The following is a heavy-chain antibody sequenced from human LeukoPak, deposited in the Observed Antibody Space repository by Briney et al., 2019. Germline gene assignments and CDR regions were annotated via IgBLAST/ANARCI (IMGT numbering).Heavy chain of an antibody. D-gene: IGHD4-17*01. CDR2: LYTSGST. J-gene: IGHJ4*02. Sequence: KTSETLSLTCFVTGGSIRYYYWSWIRQPAGKGLEWIGRLYTSGSTDYNPSLKSRVTMSVDTSKNQFSLKLRSVTAADTAVYYCGLGTVTTLFDYWGQGTLVTVSS. V-gene: IGHV4-4*07. CDR1: GGSIRYYY. CDR3: GLGTVTTLFDY.